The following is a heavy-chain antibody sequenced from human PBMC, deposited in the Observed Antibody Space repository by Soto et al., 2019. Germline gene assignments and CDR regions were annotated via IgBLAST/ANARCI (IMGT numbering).Heavy chain of an antibody. CDR2: TYYRSRWHN. CDR3: ARDSRLGFPDY. D-gene: IGHD3-16*01. Sequence: PSQTLSLTCAISGDSVSNIDAVWNWIRQSPSRGLEWLGRTYYRSRWHNEYALSVKSRMTINPDTSRNQFSLQLSSVTPEDTAVYYCARDSRLGFPDYWGQGTLVTVSS. CDR1: GDSVSNIDAV. V-gene: IGHV6-1*01. J-gene: IGHJ4*02.